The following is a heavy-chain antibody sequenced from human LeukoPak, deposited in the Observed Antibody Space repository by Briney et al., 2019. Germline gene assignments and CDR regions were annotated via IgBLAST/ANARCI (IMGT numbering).Heavy chain of an antibody. CDR1: GFTFSSYW. J-gene: IGHJ6*02. CDR3: ARDQRYSGSYYYYYYYGMDV. CDR2: IYSGGST. D-gene: IGHD1-26*01. V-gene: IGHV3-53*01. Sequence: GSLSLSCAATGFTFSSYWMNWARQAPGKGLEWVSVIYSGGSTYYADSVKGRSTISRDNSKNTLYLQMNSLRAEDTAVYYCARDQRYSGSYYYYYYYGMDVWGQGTTVTVSS.